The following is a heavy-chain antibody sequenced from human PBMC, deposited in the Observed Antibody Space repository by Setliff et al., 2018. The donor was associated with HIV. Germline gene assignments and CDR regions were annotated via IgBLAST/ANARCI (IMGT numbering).Heavy chain of an antibody. CDR1: GFSLSNPEMG. CDR2: IFSSDQS. V-gene: IGHV2-26*01. Sequence: SGPTLVNPTETLTLTCTVSGFSLSNPEMGVSWIRQPPGKALEWLAHIFSSDQSRFNTALKNRLTISKDTSRSQVVLTMTNTDPVDTATYYCARFKDYVWSSWRPPPFDSWCQGILVTVSS. J-gene: IGHJ4*02. CDR3: ARFKDYVWSSWRPPPFDS. D-gene: IGHD3-16*01.